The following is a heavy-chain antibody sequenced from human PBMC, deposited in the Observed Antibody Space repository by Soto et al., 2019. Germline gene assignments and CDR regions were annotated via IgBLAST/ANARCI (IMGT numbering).Heavy chain of an antibody. V-gene: IGHV4-31*03. Sequence: SETLSLTCTVSGGSISSGGYYWSWIRQHPGKGLEWIGYIYYSGSTYYNPSLKSRVTISVDTSKNQFSLKLSSVTAADTAVYYCARDPVLAAAGLNNWFDPWGQGTLVTVSS. J-gene: IGHJ5*02. D-gene: IGHD6-13*01. CDR1: GGSISSGGYY. CDR3: ARDPVLAAAGLNNWFDP. CDR2: IYYSGST.